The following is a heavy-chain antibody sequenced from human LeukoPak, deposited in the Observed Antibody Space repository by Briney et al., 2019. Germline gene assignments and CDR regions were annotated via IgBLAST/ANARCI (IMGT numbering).Heavy chain of an antibody. V-gene: IGHV1-18*01. Sequence: ASVKVSCKASGYTFTSYGISWVRQAPGQGLEWMGWISAYNGNTNYAQKFQGRVTITTDESTSTAYMELSSLRSEDTAVYYCLVRLPRVDYWGQGTLVTVSS. D-gene: IGHD1-14*01. CDR1: GYTFTSYG. J-gene: IGHJ4*02. CDR2: ISAYNGNT. CDR3: LVRLPRVDY.